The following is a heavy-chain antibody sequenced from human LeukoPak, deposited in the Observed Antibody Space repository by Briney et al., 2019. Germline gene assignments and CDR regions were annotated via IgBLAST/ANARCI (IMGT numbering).Heavy chain of an antibody. D-gene: IGHD3-10*02. CDR1: GFTFVNYA. CDR3: AKARLSSGWAYHFY. J-gene: IGHJ4*02. CDR2: VVVGGSTT. Sequence: GRSLRLSCAASGFTFVNYAMSWVRLAPGKGLEWVSAVVVGGSTTFYADSVKGRFTISRDNSRNTVYLQITSLRAEDTAVYYCAKARLSSGWAYHFYWGQGTLVTVSS. V-gene: IGHV3-23*01.